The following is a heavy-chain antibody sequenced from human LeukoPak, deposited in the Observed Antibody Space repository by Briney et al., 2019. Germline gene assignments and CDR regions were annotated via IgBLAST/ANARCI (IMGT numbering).Heavy chain of an antibody. CDR2: INPNSGGT. J-gene: IGHJ4*02. CDR3: ARWLNYYDSSGYRYYFDY. V-gene: IGHV1-2*02. D-gene: IGHD3-22*01. CDR1: GYTFTGYY. Sequence: ASVKVSCKASGYTFTGYYMHWVRQAPGQGLEWMGWINPNSGGTNYAQKFQGRVTMTRDTSISTAYMELSRLRSDDTAVYYCARWLNYYDSSGYRYYFDYWGQGILVTVSS.